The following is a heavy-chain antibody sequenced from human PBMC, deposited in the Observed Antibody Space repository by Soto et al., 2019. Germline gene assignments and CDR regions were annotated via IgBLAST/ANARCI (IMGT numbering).Heavy chain of an antibody. V-gene: IGHV3-30*18. Sequence: QVQLVESGGGVVQPGRSLRLSCAASGFTFSSYGMHWVRQAPGKGLEWVAVISYDGSNKYYADSVKGRFTISRDNSKSTLYLQMNSLRAEDTAVYYCAKGRSFGSSDPPFDYWGQGTLVTVSS. J-gene: IGHJ4*02. D-gene: IGHD6-19*01. CDR2: ISYDGSNK. CDR3: AKGRSFGSSDPPFDY. CDR1: GFTFSSYG.